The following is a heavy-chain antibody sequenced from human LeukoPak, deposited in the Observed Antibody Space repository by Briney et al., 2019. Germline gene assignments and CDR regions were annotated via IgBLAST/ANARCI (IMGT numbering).Heavy chain of an antibody. CDR3: ARVEMATDDALDI. V-gene: IGHV6-1*01. D-gene: IGHD5-24*01. CDR2: TYYRSKWYN. Sequence: SQTLSLTCAISGDSVSNNTAAWNWIRQSPSRGLEWLGRTYYRSKWYNDYAVFVKSRITLNPDTSKNQFSLQLNSVTPEDTSVYYCARVEMATDDALDIWGQGTMVTVSS. CDR1: GDSVSNNTAA. J-gene: IGHJ3*02.